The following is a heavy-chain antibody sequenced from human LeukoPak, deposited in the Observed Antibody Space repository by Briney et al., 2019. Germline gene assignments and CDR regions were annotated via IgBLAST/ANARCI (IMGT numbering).Heavy chain of an antibody. Sequence: SETLSLTCTVSGGSISSGSYYWSWIRQPAGKGLEWIGRIYTSGSTNHNPSLKSRVTISIDTSKNQISLRLTSVTAADTAVYYCAGYGNYWDWYFDLWGRGTLVTVSS. CDR3: AGYGNYWDWYFDL. CDR2: IYTSGST. D-gene: IGHD4-11*01. V-gene: IGHV4-61*02. CDR1: GGSISSGSYY. J-gene: IGHJ2*01.